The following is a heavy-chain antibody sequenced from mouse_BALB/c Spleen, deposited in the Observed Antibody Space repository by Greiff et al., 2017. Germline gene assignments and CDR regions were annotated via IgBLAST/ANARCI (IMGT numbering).Heavy chain of an antibody. CDR2: ISSGSSTI. CDR1: GFTFSSFG. CDR3: ARSLYYGSSPWFAY. J-gene: IGHJ3*01. D-gene: IGHD1-1*01. Sequence: EVMLVESGGGLVQPGGSRKLSCAASGFTFSSFGIHWVRQAPEKGLEWVAYISSGSSTIYYADTVKGRFTISRDNPKNTLFLQMTSLRSEDTAMYYCARSLYYGSSPWFAYWGQGTLVTVSA. V-gene: IGHV5-17*02.